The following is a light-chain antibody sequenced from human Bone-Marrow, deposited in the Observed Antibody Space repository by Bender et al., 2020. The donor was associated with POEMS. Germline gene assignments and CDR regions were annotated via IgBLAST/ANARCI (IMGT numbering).Light chain of an antibody. CDR1: SSNIGAHA. CDR2: SSH. J-gene: IGLJ3*02. CDR3: QVWDSTTGRV. Sequence: QSVLTQPPSASGTPGQRVTISCSGGSSNIGAHAVNWYQHLPGTAPKLLIYSSHRRPSEVPDRFSGSKSGNTATLTISRVEAGDEADYYCQVWDSTTGRVFGGGTKLTVL. V-gene: IGLV1-44*01.